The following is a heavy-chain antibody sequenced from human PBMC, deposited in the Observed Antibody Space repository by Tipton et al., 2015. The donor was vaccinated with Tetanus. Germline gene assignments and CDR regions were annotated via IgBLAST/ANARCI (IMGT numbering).Heavy chain of an antibody. Sequence: QLQSGGGLVQPGRSLRLSCTTSGFTFGDYAMSWFRQAPGTGLEWVAFIRSKTHGETTEYAASVTGRFTVSRDDSKSIAYLQLNSLKTEDTAFYYCTRFGGSDDYWGLGTLVPVSS. V-gene: IGHV3-49*03. D-gene: IGHD4-23*01. J-gene: IGHJ4*02. CDR1: GFTFGDYA. CDR3: TRFGGSDDY. CDR2: IRSKTHGETT.